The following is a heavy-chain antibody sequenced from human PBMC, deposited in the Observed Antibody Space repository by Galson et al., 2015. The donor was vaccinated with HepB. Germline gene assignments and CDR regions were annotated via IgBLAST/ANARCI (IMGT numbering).Heavy chain of an antibody. CDR1: GFTFDDYA. CDR3: AKSAAPSNYYDSSGYQSEADFDY. V-gene: IGHV3-9*01. CDR2: ISWNSGSI. D-gene: IGHD3-22*01. Sequence: SLRLSCAASGFTFDDYAMHWVRHAPGKGLEWVSGISWNSGSIGYADSVKGRFTISRDNAKNSLYLQMNSLRAEDTALYYCAKSAAPSNYYDSSGYQSEADFDYWGQGTLVTVSS. J-gene: IGHJ4*02.